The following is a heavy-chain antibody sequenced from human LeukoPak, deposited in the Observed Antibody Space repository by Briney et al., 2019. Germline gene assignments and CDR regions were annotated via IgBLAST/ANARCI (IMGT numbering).Heavy chain of an antibody. Sequence: GGSLRLSCEASGFSFSSYEMNWVRQAPGKGLEWVSYMSSSGSVSYYADSVRGRFTISRDNAKNSLYLQMNSLRADDTAIYYCARGRTSGYDWGGDYWGQGTLVTVSS. V-gene: IGHV3-48*03. J-gene: IGHJ4*02. CDR1: GFSFSSYE. CDR2: MSSSGSVS. D-gene: IGHD5-12*01. CDR3: ARGRTSGYDWGGDY.